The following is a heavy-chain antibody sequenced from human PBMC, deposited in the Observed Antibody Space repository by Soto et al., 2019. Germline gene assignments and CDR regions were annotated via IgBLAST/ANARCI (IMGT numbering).Heavy chain of an antibody. Sequence: QVQLEQSGPEVKKSGASVKVSCKASGYSFRSYGINWVRQAPGQGLEWIGWVSGYNYNTKYAQKLQGRIIVTTDTSTNTAYMELRSLRSDDTAVYYCGRSSSMLGAGWSDSWGRGTLVTVSS. D-gene: IGHD2-8*01. V-gene: IGHV1-18*01. CDR1: GYSFRSYG. CDR3: GRSSSMLGAGWSDS. CDR2: VSGYNYNT. J-gene: IGHJ5*01.